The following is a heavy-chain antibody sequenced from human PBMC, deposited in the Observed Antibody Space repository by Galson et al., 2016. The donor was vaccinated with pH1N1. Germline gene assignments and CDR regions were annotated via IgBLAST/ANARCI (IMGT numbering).Heavy chain of an antibody. Sequence: SVKVSCKASGYTFTSNGISWVRQAPGQGLEWMGWINVDTGNTVHAQKLPDRVTMTTDTSTKTAYMELRSLKSDDTAVYYCARAGNCDGDRCYGNGLDVWGQGTTVTVSS. CDR1: GYTFTSNG. V-gene: IGHV1-18*01. D-gene: IGHD2-21*01. CDR3: ARAGNCDGDRCYGNGLDV. CDR2: INVDTGNT. J-gene: IGHJ6*02.